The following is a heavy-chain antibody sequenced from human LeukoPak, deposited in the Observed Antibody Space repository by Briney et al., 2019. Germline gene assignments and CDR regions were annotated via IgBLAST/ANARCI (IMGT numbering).Heavy chain of an antibody. CDR3: AKDMSARSPNTGVFDY. D-gene: IGHD3-10*01. CDR2: ISRDGGST. Sequence: GGSLRLSCAASGFTFDDYTMHWVRQAPGKGLEWVSLISRDGGSTYYADFVKGRFTISRDNSKNSLYLQMNSVRSEDTAFYYCAKDMSARSPNTGVFDYWGQGTLVIVSS. CDR1: GFTFDDYT. J-gene: IGHJ4*02. V-gene: IGHV3-43*01.